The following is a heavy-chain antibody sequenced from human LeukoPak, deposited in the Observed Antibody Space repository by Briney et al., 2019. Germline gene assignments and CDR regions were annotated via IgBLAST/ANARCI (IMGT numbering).Heavy chain of an antibody. Sequence: GASVKVSCKASGYTFTSYGISWVRQAPGQGLEWMGIINPSGGSTSYAQKFQGRVTMTRDTSTSTVYMELSSLRSEDTAVYYCARERWNYAPLDYWGQGTLVTVSS. CDR1: GYTFTSYG. CDR3: ARERWNYAPLDY. V-gene: IGHV1-46*01. J-gene: IGHJ4*02. D-gene: IGHD1-7*01. CDR2: INPSGGST.